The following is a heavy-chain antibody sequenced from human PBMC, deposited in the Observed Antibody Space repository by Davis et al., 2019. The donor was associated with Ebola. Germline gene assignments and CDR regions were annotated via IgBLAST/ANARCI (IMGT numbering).Heavy chain of an antibody. Sequence: ASAPVSCNASAFSFSNYYILWVRQAPPQGLEWMVTINPSDGYTVYDQNFQGRVTMTRDTSTRTVNLWLNSRGYEDPAVYYYARGVWVGAAHPPDYWGPGSPVTVSS. J-gene: IGHJ4*02. V-gene: IGHV1-46*01. CDR1: AFSFSNYY. CDR3: ARGVWVGAAHPPDY. CDR2: INPSDGYT. D-gene: IGHD2-15*01.